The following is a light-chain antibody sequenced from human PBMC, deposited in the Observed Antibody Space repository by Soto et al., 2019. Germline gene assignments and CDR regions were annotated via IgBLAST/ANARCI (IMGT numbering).Light chain of an antibody. J-gene: IGLJ1*01. V-gene: IGLV2-14*01. CDR2: EVS. CDR3: SSYSISTAYL. CDR1: SSDAGGYDY. Sequence: QSVLTQPASVSGSPGQSITISCTGTSSDAGGYDYVSWYQIHPGKAPKLMVFEVSNRPSGVSYRFSGSKSGNTASLTISGLQAEDEADYFCSSYSISTAYLFGTGTKVTVL.